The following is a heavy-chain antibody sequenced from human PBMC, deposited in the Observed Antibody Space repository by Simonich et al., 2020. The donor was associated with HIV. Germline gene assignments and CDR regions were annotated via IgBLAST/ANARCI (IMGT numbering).Heavy chain of an antibody. V-gene: IGHV4-34*01. CDR3: ARLTAGGLGEYFQH. Sequence: QVQLQQWGAGLLKPSETLSLTCAVYGGYFSGYYWRWIRQPSGKGLEWIGEINHSRSTNKNPALKRRVTISVDTSKNQFSLKLSSVTAADTAVYYCARLTAGGLGEYFQHWGQGTLVTVSS. D-gene: IGHD6-13*01. J-gene: IGHJ1*01. CDR1: GGYFSGYY. CDR2: INHSRST.